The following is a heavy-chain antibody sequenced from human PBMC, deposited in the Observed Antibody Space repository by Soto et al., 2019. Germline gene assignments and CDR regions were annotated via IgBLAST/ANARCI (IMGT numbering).Heavy chain of an antibody. CDR3: AGNYYDSSGYYYVDY. D-gene: IGHD3-22*01. J-gene: IGHJ4*02. Sequence: SVKVSCKASGYTFTGYYIHWVRQAPGQGLEWMGWIDPNSGGTNYAQKFQGRVTMTRDTSITTAYMELSRLRPDDTAVYYCAGNYYDSSGYYYVDYWGQGTLVTVS. V-gene: IGHV1-2*02. CDR1: GYTFTGYY. CDR2: IDPNSGGT.